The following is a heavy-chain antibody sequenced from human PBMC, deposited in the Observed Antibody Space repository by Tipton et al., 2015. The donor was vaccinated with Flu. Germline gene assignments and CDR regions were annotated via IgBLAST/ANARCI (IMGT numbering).Heavy chain of an antibody. CDR2: ISSSGSTI. D-gene: IGHD2-2*02. Sequence: SLRLSCAASGFTFSDYYMSWIRQAPGKGLEWVSYISSSGSTIYYADSVKGRFTISRDNAKNSLYLQMNSLRAEDTAVYYCARVEGDCSSTSCYTVGFAYWGQGTLVTVSS. CDR3: ARVEGDCSSTSCYTVGFAY. V-gene: IGHV3-11*01. CDR1: GFTFSDYY. J-gene: IGHJ4*02.